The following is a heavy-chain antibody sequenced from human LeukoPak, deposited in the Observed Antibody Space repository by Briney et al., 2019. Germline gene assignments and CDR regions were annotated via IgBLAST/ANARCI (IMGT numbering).Heavy chain of an antibody. CDR1: GFTFSSYG. J-gene: IGHJ4*02. CDR2: MSYDGSNK. V-gene: IGHV3-30*03. D-gene: IGHD4-17*01. Sequence: GGSLRLSRAASGFTFSSYGMHWVRQAPGKGLEWVAVMSYDGSNKFYGDSVKGRFTISRDNSKNTLYLQMDSLRAEDTAVYYSARGRVTVTTQEFDYWGQGTLVTVSS. CDR3: ARGRVTVTTQEFDY.